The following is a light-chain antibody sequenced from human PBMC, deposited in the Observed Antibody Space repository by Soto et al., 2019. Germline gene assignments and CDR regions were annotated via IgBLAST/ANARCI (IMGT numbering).Light chain of an antibody. J-gene: IGLJ2*01. CDR1: NSNIGASNN. Sequence: QTVVTQPPSVSGAPGQSVTITCSWSNSNIGASNNIHWYQQLPGTAPKLLIYGSFRRPSGVPDRFSGSNSGTSASLAITGLQAEDEADYYCQSYDSALSGVVFGGGTQLTVL. CDR2: GSF. CDR3: QSYDSALSGVV. V-gene: IGLV1-40*01.